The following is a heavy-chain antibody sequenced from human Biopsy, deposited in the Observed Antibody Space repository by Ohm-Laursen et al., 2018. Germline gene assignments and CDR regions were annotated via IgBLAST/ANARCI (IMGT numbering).Heavy chain of an antibody. V-gene: IGHV3-53*01. CDR1: GITVNDHY. Sequence: GSLRLSCAASGITVNDHYMSWVGQAPRKGLAWVSSLHDRGVTYYEDSVKGRFTISGDNSKNTLYIQMNGLRAEDTAVYFCQGGHLPPGQFYGVDAWGQGTTVTVSS. J-gene: IGHJ6*02. D-gene: IGHD3-16*01. CDR2: LHDRGVT. CDR3: QGGHLPPGQFYGVDA.